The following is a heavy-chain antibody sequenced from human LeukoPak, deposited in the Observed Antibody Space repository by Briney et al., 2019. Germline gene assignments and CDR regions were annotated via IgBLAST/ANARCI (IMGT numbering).Heavy chain of an antibody. CDR2: ISSSSSYI. CDR3: AREGIAARPPYYYGMGV. V-gene: IGHV3-21*01. J-gene: IGHJ6*02. CDR1: GIPLSNYS. D-gene: IGHD6-6*01. Sequence: GSLRLSCAASGIPLSNYSLNLVRQASGKGLEGVPSISSSSSYIYYADSVKGRFTISRDNAKNSLYLQMNSLRAEDTAVYYCAREGIAARPPYYYGMGVWGQGTTVTVSS.